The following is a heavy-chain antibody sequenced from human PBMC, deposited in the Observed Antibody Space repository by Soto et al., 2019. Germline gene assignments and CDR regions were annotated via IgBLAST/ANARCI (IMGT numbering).Heavy chain of an antibody. V-gene: IGHV4-59*01. J-gene: IGHJ3*02. CDR3: ARGYCINGVCYTLSAFDI. CDR2: VYYSGST. Sequence: PSETLSLTCSVSGGSISRFYWSWIRQPPGKGLEWVGYVYYSGSTNYNPSLKSRGTISVDTSKNQFSLKLSSVTAADTAVYYCARGYCINGVCYTLSAFDIWGQGTMVTVSS. D-gene: IGHD2-8*01. CDR1: GGSISRFY.